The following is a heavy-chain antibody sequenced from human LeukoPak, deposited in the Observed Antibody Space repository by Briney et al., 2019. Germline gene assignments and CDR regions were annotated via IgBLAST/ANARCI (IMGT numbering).Heavy chain of an antibody. Sequence: GGSLRLSCAASGFTFDDYTMHWVRHAPGKGLEWVSLISWDGGSTYYADSVKGRFTISRDNSKNSLYLQMNSLRTEDTALYYCAKTRRSGSFFYYYYYMDVWGKGTTVTVSS. CDR2: ISWDGGST. CDR3: AKTRRSGSFFYYYYYMDV. J-gene: IGHJ6*03. D-gene: IGHD1-26*01. CDR1: GFTFDDYT. V-gene: IGHV3-43*01.